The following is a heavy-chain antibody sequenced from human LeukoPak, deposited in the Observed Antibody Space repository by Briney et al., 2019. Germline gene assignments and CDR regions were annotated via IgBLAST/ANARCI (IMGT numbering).Heavy chain of an antibody. J-gene: IGHJ4*02. Sequence: GSLRLSCAASGFTFTSYAMHCVRHGPGKGREWIPHINRETNLIDYADSVKGRFTVSRDNARNSLYLQMSSLTDEDTAVYYCVRDCDWAFDYWGPGALVTVSS. CDR1: GFTFTSYA. V-gene: IGHV3-48*02. CDR3: VRDCDWAFDY. D-gene: IGHD3-9*01. CDR2: INRETNLI.